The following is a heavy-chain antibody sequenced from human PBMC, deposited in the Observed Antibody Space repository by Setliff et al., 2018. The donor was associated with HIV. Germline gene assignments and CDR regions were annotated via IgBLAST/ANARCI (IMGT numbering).Heavy chain of an antibody. D-gene: IGHD2-21*02. CDR3: ARSDSYCAGDCYGVDGVDAFDI. CDR2: MSYSGST. V-gene: IGHV4-59*01. Sequence: PSETLSLTCTVSGGSISSYFWSWIRQPPGKGLEWIGYMSYSGSTYYNPSLKSRIIMSVDTSKNQFSLKLSSVTAADTALYYCARSDSYCAGDCYGVDGVDAFDIWGQGTMGTVS. CDR1: GGSISSYF. J-gene: IGHJ3*02.